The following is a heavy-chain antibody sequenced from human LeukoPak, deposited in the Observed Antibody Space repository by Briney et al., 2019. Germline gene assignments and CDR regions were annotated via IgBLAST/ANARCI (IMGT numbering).Heavy chain of an antibody. Sequence: ASVKVSCKASGYTFTSYDINWVRQTTGQGLEWMGWMNPNSGNTGYAQKFQGRVTITADESTSTAYMELSSLRSEDTAVYYCARVYSGSYWATFDYWGQGTLVTVSS. J-gene: IGHJ4*02. D-gene: IGHD1-26*01. CDR1: GYTFTSYD. CDR2: MNPNSGNT. V-gene: IGHV1-8*03. CDR3: ARVYSGSYWATFDY.